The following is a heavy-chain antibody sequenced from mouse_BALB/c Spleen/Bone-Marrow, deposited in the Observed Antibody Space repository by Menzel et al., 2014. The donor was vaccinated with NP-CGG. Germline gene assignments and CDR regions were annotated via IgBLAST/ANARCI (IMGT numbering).Heavy chain of an antibody. J-gene: IGHJ2*01. Sequence: VKLQESGAELVRPGSSVKISCKASGYVFSSYWMNWVKQGPGQGLEWIGQIYPGDGDTNYNGKFKGKATLTADKSSSTAYMQLSSLTSEDSAVYFCARKYGDYWGQGTTLTVSS. V-gene: IGHV1-80*01. CDR1: GYVFSSYW. CDR3: ARKYGDY. CDR2: IYPGDGDT. D-gene: IGHD2-10*02.